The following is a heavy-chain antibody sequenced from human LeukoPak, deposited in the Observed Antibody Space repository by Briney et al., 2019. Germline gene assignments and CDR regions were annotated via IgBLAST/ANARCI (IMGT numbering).Heavy chain of an antibody. D-gene: IGHD6-13*01. V-gene: IGHV3-30*04. Sequence: SGRSLRLSCAASGFTFSSYAMHWVRQAPGKGLEGGALISYDGSNKYYADSVKGRFTISRDNSKNTLYLQMNSLRAEDTAVYYCARALLGYSSSWPSSAWGQGTLVTVSS. CDR1: GFTFSSYA. J-gene: IGHJ5*02. CDR2: ISYDGSNK. CDR3: ARALLGYSSSWPSSA.